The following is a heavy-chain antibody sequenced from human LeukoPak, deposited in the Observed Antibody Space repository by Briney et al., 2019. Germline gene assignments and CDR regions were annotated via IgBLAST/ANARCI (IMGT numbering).Heavy chain of an antibody. V-gene: IGHV3-48*01. CDR1: GFTFGSYS. CDR3: ARVSVHPRLGDQGKGYYYYYMDV. J-gene: IGHJ6*03. CDR2: ISSSSSTI. Sequence: GGSLRLSCAASGFTFGSYSMNWVRQAPGKGLEWVSYISSSSSTIYYADSVKGRFTISRDNAKNSLYLQMNSLRAEDTAVYYCARVSVHPRLGDQGKGYYYYYMDVWGKGTTVTVSS. D-gene: IGHD3-16*01.